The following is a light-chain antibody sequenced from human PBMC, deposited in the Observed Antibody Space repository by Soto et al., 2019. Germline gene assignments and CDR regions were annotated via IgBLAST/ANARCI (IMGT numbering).Light chain of an antibody. Sequence: IVMTQSPASLSVSPGERVTLSCTASQSVSSYLAWYQQIPGQAPRLLIHGASTGAIGVPDRFSGSGSGTEFTLTISTLQSEDSAVYYCHQYKNWPWTFGQGTKVEI. CDR2: GAS. CDR3: HQYKNWPWT. CDR1: QSVSSY. V-gene: IGKV3-15*01. J-gene: IGKJ1*01.